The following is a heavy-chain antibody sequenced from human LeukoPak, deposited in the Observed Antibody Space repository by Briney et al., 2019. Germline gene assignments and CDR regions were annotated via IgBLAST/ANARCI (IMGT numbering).Heavy chain of an antibody. D-gene: IGHD2-2*01. CDR1: GFTFSSYA. CDR3: GVMPEGSYFDY. CDR2: ISGSGGST. V-gene: IGHV3-23*01. Sequence: GGSLRLSCAASGFTFSSYAMSWVRQAPGKGLEWVSAISGSGGSTYYADSVKGRFTISRDNSKNTLYLQMNSLRAEDTAVYYCGVMPEGSYFDYWGQGTLVTVSS. J-gene: IGHJ4*02.